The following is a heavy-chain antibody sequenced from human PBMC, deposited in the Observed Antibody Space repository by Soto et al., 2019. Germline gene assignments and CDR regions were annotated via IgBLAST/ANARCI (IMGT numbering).Heavy chain of an antibody. V-gene: IGHV3-23*01. D-gene: IGHD2-21*01. CDR1: GFTFSSYA. CDR2: ISGSGGST. J-gene: IGHJ5*01. CDR3: AKGDCSSLNWFDS. Sequence: GGSLRLSCAASGFTFSSYAMSWVRQAPGKGLEWVSAISGSGGSTYYADSVRGRFTLSRDNSKNTLFLQMTNLRAEDTALFYCAKGDCSSLNWFDSWGQGSLVTVSS.